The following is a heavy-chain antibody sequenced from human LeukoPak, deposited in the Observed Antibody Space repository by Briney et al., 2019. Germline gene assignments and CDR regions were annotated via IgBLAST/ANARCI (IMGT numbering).Heavy chain of an antibody. Sequence: SETLSLTCTVSGGSISSYYWSWIRQPPGKGLEWIGYIYYSGSTNYNPSLKSRVTISVDTSKNQFSLKLSSVTAADTAVYHCARDSPEKNNMDVWGKGTTVTVSS. J-gene: IGHJ6*03. CDR3: ARDSPEKNNMDV. CDR1: GGSISSYY. V-gene: IGHV4-59*01. CDR2: IYYSGST.